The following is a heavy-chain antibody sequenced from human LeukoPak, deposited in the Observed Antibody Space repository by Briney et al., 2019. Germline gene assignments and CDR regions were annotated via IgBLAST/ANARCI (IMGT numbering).Heavy chain of an antibody. CDR2: IYPGDSDT. Sequence: GESLKISCKGSGYSFTSYWIGWVRQMPGKGLEWMGIIYPGDSDTRYSPSFQGQVTISANKSISTAYLQWSSLKASDTAMYYCARLMTYSSSWYASAIGYWGQGTLVTVSS. CDR1: GYSFTSYW. V-gene: IGHV5-51*01. J-gene: IGHJ4*02. CDR3: ARLMTYSSSWYASAIGY. D-gene: IGHD6-13*01.